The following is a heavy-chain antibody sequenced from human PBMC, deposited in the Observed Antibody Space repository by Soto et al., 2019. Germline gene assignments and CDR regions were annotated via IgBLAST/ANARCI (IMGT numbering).Heavy chain of an antibody. CDR1: GGTFSSYA. Sequence: GASVKVSCKASGGTFSSYAISWVRQAPGQGLEWMGGIIPIFGTANYAQKFQGRVTITADESTSTAYMELSSLRSEDTAVYYCAHTESVGSGYYSLPYFDYWGQGTLVTVSS. D-gene: IGHD3-3*01. J-gene: IGHJ4*02. CDR2: IIPIFGTA. CDR3: AHTESVGSGYYSLPYFDY. V-gene: IGHV1-69*13.